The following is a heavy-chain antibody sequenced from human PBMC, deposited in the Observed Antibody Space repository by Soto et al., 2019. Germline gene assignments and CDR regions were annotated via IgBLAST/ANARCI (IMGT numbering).Heavy chain of an antibody. Sequence: PGGSLRLSCAASGFTFSSYWMHWVRQAPGKGLVWVSRINSDGSSTSYADSVKGRFTISRDNAKNTLYLQMNSLRAEDTAVYYCARVRDFWSGYQPTDYWGQGTLVTVSS. CDR2: INSDGSST. V-gene: IGHV3-74*01. D-gene: IGHD3-3*01. CDR1: GFTFSSYW. CDR3: ARVRDFWSGYQPTDY. J-gene: IGHJ4*02.